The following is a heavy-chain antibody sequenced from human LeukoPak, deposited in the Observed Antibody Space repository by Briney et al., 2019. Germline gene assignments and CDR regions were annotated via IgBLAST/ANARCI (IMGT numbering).Heavy chain of an antibody. CDR1: GGTFSSYA. V-gene: IGHV1-69*05. D-gene: IGHD3-10*01. CDR2: IIPICGTA. J-gene: IGHJ6*03. CDR3: ASVKSPYSYGSGSYYYYYMDV. Sequence: ASVKVSCKASGGTFSSYAISWVRQAPGQGLEWMGGIIPICGTANYAQKFQGRVTITTDESTSTAYMELSSLRSEDTAVYYCASVKSPYSYGSGSYYYYYMDVWGKGTTVTVSS.